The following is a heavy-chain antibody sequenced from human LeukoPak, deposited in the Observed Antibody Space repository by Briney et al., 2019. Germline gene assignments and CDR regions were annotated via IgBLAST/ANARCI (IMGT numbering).Heavy chain of an antibody. Sequence: ETLSLTCSVSGVSIRCSSYYLGWLRPPPGKGLGWIGSIYYSGSTYYNPSLKSRVTISVDTSKNRFSLKLSSVTAADTAVYYCARLWSSGGYFDYWGQGTLVTVSS. V-gene: IGHV4-39*01. D-gene: IGHD2-21*01. CDR2: IYYSGST. J-gene: IGHJ4*02. CDR3: ARLWSSGGYFDY. CDR1: GVSIRCSSYY.